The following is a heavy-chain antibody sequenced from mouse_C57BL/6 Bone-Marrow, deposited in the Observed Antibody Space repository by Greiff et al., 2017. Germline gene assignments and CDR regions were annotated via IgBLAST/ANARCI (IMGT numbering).Heavy chain of an antibody. Sequence: EVKVVESGGGLVKPGGSLKLSCAASGFTFSSYAMSWVRQTPEKRLEWVATISDGGSYTYYPDNVKGRFTISRDNANNNLYLQMSHLKSEDTSMYYCARERDYGYSYDYWGQGTTLTVSS. CDR3: ARERDYGYSYDY. CDR1: GFTFSSYA. CDR2: ISDGGSYT. V-gene: IGHV5-4*01. D-gene: IGHD2-2*01. J-gene: IGHJ2*01.